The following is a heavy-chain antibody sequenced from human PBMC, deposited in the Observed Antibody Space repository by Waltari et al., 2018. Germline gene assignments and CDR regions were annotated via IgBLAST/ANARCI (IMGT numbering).Heavy chain of an antibody. Sequence: QLQLQESGPGLVKPSGTLSLTCAVPGDSMSSTDWWSWVRQSPGKGLEWIGQVQRSGRTNYNPSFASRVTVSVDTPTNQFSLKVTSATAADTAVYFCARDRGRGIYLDTWGQGTLVTVSP. CDR1: GDSMSSTDW. CDR2: VQRSGRT. D-gene: IGHD2-15*01. CDR3: ARDRGRGIYLDT. J-gene: IGHJ5*02. V-gene: IGHV4-4*02.